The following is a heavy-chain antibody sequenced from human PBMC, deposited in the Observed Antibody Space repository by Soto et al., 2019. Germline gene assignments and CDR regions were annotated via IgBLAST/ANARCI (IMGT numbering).Heavy chain of an antibody. CDR2: ISSSSSTI. Sequence: EVQLVESGGGLVQPGGSLRLSCAASGFTFSSYSMNWVRQATGKGLEWVSYISSSSSTIYYADSVKGRFTISRDNAKSSLYLQMNSLRDEDTAVYYCAREGYDYVWGILFDYWGQGTLVTVSS. CDR3: AREGYDYVWGILFDY. V-gene: IGHV3-48*02. J-gene: IGHJ4*02. CDR1: GFTFSSYS. D-gene: IGHD3-16*01.